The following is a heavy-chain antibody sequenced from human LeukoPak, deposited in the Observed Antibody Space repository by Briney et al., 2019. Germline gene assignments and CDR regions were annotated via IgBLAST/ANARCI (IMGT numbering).Heavy chain of an antibody. V-gene: IGHV1-2*02. CDR2: INPNNADT. CDR1: GYTFTGYY. J-gene: IGHJ4*02. CDR3: ARRVVPTPSLVY. D-gene: IGHD1-26*01. Sequence: ASVKVSCKASGYTFTGYYMHWVRQAPGQGLEWMGWINPNNADTNYAQKFQGRVTMTRDTSTSTAYMELSRLTSDDTAVYYCARRVVPTPSLVYWGQGTLVTVSS.